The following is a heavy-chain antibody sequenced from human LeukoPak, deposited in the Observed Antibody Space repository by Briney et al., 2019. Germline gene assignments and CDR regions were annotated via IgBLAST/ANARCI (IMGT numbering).Heavy chain of an antibody. CDR2: ISSSGSTI. V-gene: IGHV3-11*01. D-gene: IGHD2-21*01. Sequence: GGSLRLSCAASGFTFSDYYMSWIRQAPGKGLEWVSYISSSGSTIYYADSVKGRFTISRDNAKNSLYLQMNSLRAEDTAVYYCAREMGSGGGEHYYYYYYMDVWGKGTTVTVSS. CDR1: GFTFSDYY. CDR3: AREMGSGGGEHYYYYYYMDV. J-gene: IGHJ6*03.